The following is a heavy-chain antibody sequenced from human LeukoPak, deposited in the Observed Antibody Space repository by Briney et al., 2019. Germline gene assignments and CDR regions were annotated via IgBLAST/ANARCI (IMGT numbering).Heavy chain of an antibody. CDR3: SRDFGEPTGYYMDV. D-gene: IGHD3-3*01. V-gene: IGHV1-2*02. CDR1: GYTFTGYY. CDR2: INPNSGDT. J-gene: IGHJ6*03. Sequence: ASVKVSCKASGYTFTGYYMHWVRQAPGQGLEWMGWINPNSGDTNYAQKFQGRVTMTRDTSISTAYMELSSLRSDDTAVYYCSRDFGEPTGYYMDVWGKGTTVTVSS.